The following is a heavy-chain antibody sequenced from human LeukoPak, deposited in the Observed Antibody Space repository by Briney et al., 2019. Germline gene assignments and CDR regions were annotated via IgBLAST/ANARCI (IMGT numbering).Heavy chain of an antibody. CDR3: ARDIGVSQIDY. CDR2: IGGYNGRT. CDR1: GYSFTSYG. D-gene: IGHD3-10*01. J-gene: IGHJ4*02. V-gene: IGHV1-18*01. Sequence: ASVKVSCKTSGYSFTSYGISWVRQAPGQGLEWLGWIGGYNGRTDYSQKLQGRVTMTTDTSTSTAYMELRSLTSDDTAMYYCARDIGVSQIDYWGQGTLVTVSS.